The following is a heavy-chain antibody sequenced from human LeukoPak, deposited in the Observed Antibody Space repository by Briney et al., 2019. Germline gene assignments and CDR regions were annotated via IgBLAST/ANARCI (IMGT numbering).Heavy chain of an antibody. J-gene: IGHJ4*02. Sequence: SETLSLTCSVSGGSVSSYYWSWIRQPPGKGPEWIGYFSYSGNANYNPSIKSRVTISVDTSKNQFSMKLRSVTAADTAIYYCARGPLDSGYTYFDYWGQRTLVSVAS. D-gene: IGHD5-12*01. CDR3: ARGPLDSGYTYFDY. CDR2: FSYSGNA. V-gene: IGHV4-59*02. CDR1: GGSVSSYY.